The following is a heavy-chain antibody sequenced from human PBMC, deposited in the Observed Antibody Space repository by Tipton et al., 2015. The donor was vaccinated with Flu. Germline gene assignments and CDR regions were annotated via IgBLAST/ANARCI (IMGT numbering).Heavy chain of an antibody. CDR3: ARHGKDTGDYLASFDI. D-gene: IGHD7-27*01. Sequence: TLSLTCTVSGGSISSSSYYWGWIRQPPGKGLEWIGSIDYSGSTFNNPSLKSRGTISVDTSKNQFSLKLSSVTAADTAVYYCARHGKDTGDYLASFDIWGQGTMVTVSS. CDR1: GGSISSSSYY. CDR2: IDYSGST. V-gene: IGHV4-39*01. J-gene: IGHJ3*02.